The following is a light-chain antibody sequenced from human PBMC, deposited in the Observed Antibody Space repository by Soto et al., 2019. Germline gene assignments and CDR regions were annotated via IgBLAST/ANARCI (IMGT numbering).Light chain of an antibody. Sequence: QSVLTQPPSASGTPGQRVTISCSGSSSNIGSNYVCWYQQLPGTAPKLLIYRNNQRPSGVPDRFSGSKSGASASLAISGLRSEDEADYYCAAWDDSLSGPVVFGGGTQLTV. J-gene: IGLJ7*01. V-gene: IGLV1-47*01. CDR1: SSNIGSNY. CDR3: AAWDDSLSGPVV. CDR2: RNN.